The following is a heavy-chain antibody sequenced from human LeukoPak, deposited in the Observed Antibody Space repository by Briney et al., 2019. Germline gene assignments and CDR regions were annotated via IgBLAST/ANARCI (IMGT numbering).Heavy chain of an antibody. J-gene: IGHJ6*02. Sequence: PGGSLPLSCPASVFTLRSYEMNWVRQAPGKGREGVSYISSSGSTIYYEDSVKGRFTISRDNAKNSLYLKMSSLRAEDTAVYYCARASGYPSPTYYGMDVWGQGTTVTVYS. D-gene: IGHD6-13*01. CDR2: ISSSGSTI. V-gene: IGHV3-48*03. CDR3: ARASGYPSPTYYGMDV. CDR1: VFTLRSYE.